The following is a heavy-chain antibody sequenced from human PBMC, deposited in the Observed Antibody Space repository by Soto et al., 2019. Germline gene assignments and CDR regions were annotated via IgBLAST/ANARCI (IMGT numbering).Heavy chain of an antibody. CDR1: GFTFSSYG. CDR3: AKLPAAKGLTKKNWFDP. CDR2: ISYDGSNK. Sequence: QVQLVESGGGVVQPGRSLRLSCAASGFTFSSYGMHWVRQAPGKGLEWVAVISYDGSNKYYADSVKGRFTISRDNSKNTLYLQMNSLRAEDTAVYYCAKLPAAKGLTKKNWFDPWGQGTLVTVSS. D-gene: IGHD2-2*01. J-gene: IGHJ5*02. V-gene: IGHV3-30*18.